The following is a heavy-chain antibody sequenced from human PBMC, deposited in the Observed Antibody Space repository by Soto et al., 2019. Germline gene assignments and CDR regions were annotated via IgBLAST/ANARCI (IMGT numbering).Heavy chain of an antibody. CDR3: AQIDFGGDS. D-gene: IGHD4-17*01. Sequence: EVHLVESGGGLVQPGGSLRLSCAVSGLSVTTNLMTWVRQAPGKGLEWVSVIYTDGRVFYADSVKGRFTISRHNSINTVDLQMNTLRAEDTAVYYCAQIDFGGDSWGQGTLVAVSS. CDR1: GLSVTTNL. V-gene: IGHV3-53*04. CDR2: IYTDGRV. J-gene: IGHJ4*02.